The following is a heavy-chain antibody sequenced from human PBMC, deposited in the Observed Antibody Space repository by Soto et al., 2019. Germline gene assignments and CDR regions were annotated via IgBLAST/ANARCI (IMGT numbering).Heavy chain of an antibody. CDR2: IWYDGSNK. D-gene: IGHD3-22*01. CDR3: ARDRITMIVVRDAFDI. Sequence: GGSLRLSCAASGFTFSSYGMHWVRQAPGKGLEWVAVIWYDGSNKYYADSVKGRFTISRDNSKNTLYLQMNSLRAEDTAVYYCARDRITMIVVRDAFDIWGQGTMVTVSS. V-gene: IGHV3-33*01. CDR1: GFTFSSYG. J-gene: IGHJ3*02.